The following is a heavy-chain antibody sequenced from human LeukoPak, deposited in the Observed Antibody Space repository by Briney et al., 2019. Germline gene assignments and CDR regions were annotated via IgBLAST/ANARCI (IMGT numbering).Heavy chain of an antibody. V-gene: IGHV4-39*01. CDR3: ARHHYDSSGYHVYYFDY. CDR2: IYYSEST. Sequence: SETLSLTCTVSGGSISSSSYYWGWIRQPPGKGLEWIGSIYYSESTYYNPSLKSRVTISVDTSKNHFSLKLSSVTAADTAVYYCARHHYDSSGYHVYYFDYWGQGTLVTVSS. D-gene: IGHD3-22*01. CDR1: GGSISSSSYY. J-gene: IGHJ4*02.